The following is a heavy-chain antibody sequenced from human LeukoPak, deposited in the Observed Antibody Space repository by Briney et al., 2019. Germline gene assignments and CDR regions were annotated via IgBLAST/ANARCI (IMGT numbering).Heavy chain of an antibody. CDR2: TYYRSKWHN. D-gene: IGHD1-26*01. V-gene: IGHV6-1*01. CDR3: ARDAVGASLFEY. J-gene: IGHJ4*02. Sequence: SQTLSLTCVISGDSVSNNVAVWNWLRQSPSRGLEWLGRTYYRSKWHNHYAVSMESRITISPDTSKNQFYLQLDSVTPEDTAVYYCARDAVGASLFEYWGQGTLVTVSS. CDR1: GDSVSNNVAV.